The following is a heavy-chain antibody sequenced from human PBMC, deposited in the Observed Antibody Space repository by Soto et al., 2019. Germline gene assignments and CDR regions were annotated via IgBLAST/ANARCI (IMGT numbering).Heavy chain of an antibody. D-gene: IGHD2-15*01. J-gene: IGHJ4*02. Sequence: EVQLLESGGGLVQPGGSLRLSCAASGFTFSSYAMSWVRQAPGNGLEWVSAISGSGGSTYYADSVKGRFTISRDNSKNTLYLQMNSLRAEDTAVYYCAKAQGIVVVAATSDYWGQGTLVTVSS. V-gene: IGHV3-23*01. CDR3: AKAQGIVVVAATSDY. CDR1: GFTFSSYA. CDR2: ISGSGGST.